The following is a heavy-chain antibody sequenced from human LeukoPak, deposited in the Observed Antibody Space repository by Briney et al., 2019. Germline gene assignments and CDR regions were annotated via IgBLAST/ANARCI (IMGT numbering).Heavy chain of an antibody. J-gene: IGHJ4*02. Sequence: GGSLRLSCAASGFTFSSHWMSWVRQAPGKGLEWVANIKQDGSEKYYVDSVKGRFTISRDNAKNSLYLQMNSLRAEDTALYYCAKGQITMVRGVITNWGQGTLSPSPQ. CDR3: AKGQITMVRGVITN. V-gene: IGHV3-7*03. CDR1: GFTFSSHW. CDR2: IKQDGSEK. D-gene: IGHD3-10*01.